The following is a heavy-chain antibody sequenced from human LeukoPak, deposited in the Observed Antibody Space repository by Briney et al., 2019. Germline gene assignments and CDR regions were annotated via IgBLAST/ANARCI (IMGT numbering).Heavy chain of an antibody. V-gene: IGHV4-38-2*02. D-gene: IGHD3-22*01. CDR1: GYSISSGSC. CDR2: IYHSGRT. CDR3: ARGRGRGYDSSGFDY. Sequence: SETLSLTCLVSGYSISSGSCWGWIRQPPGKGLEWIGTIYHSGRTYYNPSLKSRVTISVDTSKNQFSLKLSSVTAADTAVYYCARGRGRGYDSSGFDYWGQGTLVTVSS. J-gene: IGHJ4*02.